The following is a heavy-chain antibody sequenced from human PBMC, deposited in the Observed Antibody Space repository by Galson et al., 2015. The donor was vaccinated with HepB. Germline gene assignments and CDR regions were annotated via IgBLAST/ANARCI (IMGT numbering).Heavy chain of an antibody. CDR1: GYSFTSYW. CDR3: ARGGIGWARLLGLSGWFDP. J-gene: IGHJ5*02. V-gene: IGHV5-51*01. D-gene: IGHD2/OR15-2a*01. Sequence: QSGAEVKKPGESLKISCKGSGYSFTSYWTGWVRQMPGKGLEWMGIIYPGDSDTRYSPSFQGQVTISADKSISTAYLQWSSLKASDTAMYYCARGGIGWARLLGLSGWFDPWGQGTLVTVSS. CDR2: IYPGDSDT.